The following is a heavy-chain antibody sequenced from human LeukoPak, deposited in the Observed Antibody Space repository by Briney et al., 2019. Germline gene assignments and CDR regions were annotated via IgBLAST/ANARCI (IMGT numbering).Heavy chain of an antibody. D-gene: IGHD2-21*02. CDR3: ARNNLVVTATDY. J-gene: IGHJ4*02. CDR1: GGSISSSSYY. CDR2: IYYSGST. V-gene: IGHV4-39*01. Sequence: PSGTLSLTCTVSGGSISSSSYYWGWIRQPPGKGLEWIGSIYYSGSTYYNPSLKSRVTISVDTSKNQFSLKLSSVTAADTAVYYCARNNLVVTATDYWGQGTLVTVSS.